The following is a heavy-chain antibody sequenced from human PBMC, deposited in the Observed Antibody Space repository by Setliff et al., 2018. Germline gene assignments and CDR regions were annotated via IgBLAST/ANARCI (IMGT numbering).Heavy chain of an antibody. D-gene: IGHD6-13*01. CDR2: ISAYNGNT. CDR1: GYTFTSYG. Sequence: ASVKVSCKASGYTFTSYGISWVRQAPGQGLEWMGWISAYNGNTNYAQKLQGRFTMTTDTSTSTAYMELRSLRADDTDVYYWARGGPEAAADVPEGFDSWGQVTMVTFS. V-gene: IGHV1-18*01. CDR3: ARGGPEAAADVPEGFDS. J-gene: IGHJ3*02.